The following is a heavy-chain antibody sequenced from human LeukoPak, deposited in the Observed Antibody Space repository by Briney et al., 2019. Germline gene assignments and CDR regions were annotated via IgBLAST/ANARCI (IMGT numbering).Heavy chain of an antibody. CDR2: ISSSGSSI. D-gene: IGHD3-22*01. J-gene: IGHJ4*02. V-gene: IGHV3-11*04. CDR1: GFTFSDYY. CDR3: AKDTPDSSAYYLEN. Sequence: GGSLRLSCAASGFTFSDYYMSWIRQAPGKGLECVSYISSSGSSIYYADSVKGRFTISRDNAKNSLYLQMNSLRGEDTAVYYCAKDTPDSSAYYLENWGQGTLVTVSS.